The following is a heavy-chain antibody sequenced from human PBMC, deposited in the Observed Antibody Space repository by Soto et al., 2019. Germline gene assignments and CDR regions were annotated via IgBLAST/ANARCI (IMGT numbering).Heavy chain of an antibody. Sequence: QVQLQESGPGLVKTSETLSLTCSVSGGSVRAYYWSWIRQPAGKGLVWIGRIFPGGNANYSPSLKSRVALCVDTSRSEVSLRVPSLPAADTAVYYCARGRGVVNFHFHYAMDVWGQGTPVTVSS. V-gene: IGHV4-4*07. J-gene: IGHJ6*02. CDR1: GGSVRAYY. CDR3: ARGRGVVNFHFHYAMDV. D-gene: IGHD3-10*01. CDR2: IFPGGNA.